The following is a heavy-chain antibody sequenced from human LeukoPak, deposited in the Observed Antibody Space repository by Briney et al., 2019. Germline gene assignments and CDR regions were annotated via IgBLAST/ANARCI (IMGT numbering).Heavy chain of an antibody. J-gene: IGHJ4*02. CDR3: AKDSPFSYYDSSGLDY. D-gene: IGHD3-22*01. Sequence: GGSLRLSCAASGFTFSSYSMNWVRQAPGKGLEWVSSISSSSSYIYYADSVKGRFTISRDNAKNSLYLQMNSLRAEDTAVYYCAKDSPFSYYDSSGLDYWGQGTLVTVSS. V-gene: IGHV3-21*01. CDR1: GFTFSSYS. CDR2: ISSSSSYI.